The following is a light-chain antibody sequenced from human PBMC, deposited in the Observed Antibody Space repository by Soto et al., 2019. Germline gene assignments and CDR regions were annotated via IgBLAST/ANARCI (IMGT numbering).Light chain of an antibody. V-gene: IGLV2-11*01. CDR2: DVS. J-gene: IGLJ2*01. Sequence: QSVLTQPRSVSGSPGQSVTISCTGTSSDVGGYNYVSWYQQYPGKAPKLMIYDVSKRPSGVPDRFSGSKSGNTASLTISGLQAEDEADYYCCSYAGSYTLFGGGTQLTVL. CDR1: SSDVGGYNY. CDR3: CSYAGSYTL.